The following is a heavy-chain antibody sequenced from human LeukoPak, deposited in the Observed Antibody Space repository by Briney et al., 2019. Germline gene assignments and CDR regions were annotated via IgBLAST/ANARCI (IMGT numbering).Heavy chain of an antibody. D-gene: IGHD3-10*01. Sequence: PGGSLRLSCAASGFTFSSYSMNWVRQAPGKGLEWVSSISSSSSYIYYADSVKGRFTISRDNAKNSLYLQMNSLRAEDTAVYYCARRLTMVRGGFDYWGQGTLVTVSS. CDR3: ARRLTMVRGGFDY. V-gene: IGHV3-21*01. CDR1: GFTFSSYS. CDR2: ISSSSSYI. J-gene: IGHJ4*02.